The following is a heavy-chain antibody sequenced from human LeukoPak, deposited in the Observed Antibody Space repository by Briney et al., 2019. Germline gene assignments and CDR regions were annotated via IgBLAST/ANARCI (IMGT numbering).Heavy chain of an antibody. V-gene: IGHV1-18*01. CDR3: ARGESYYDSSGYKLDY. CDR1: GYTLTSYG. D-gene: IGHD3-22*01. CDR2: ISAYNGNT. J-gene: IGHJ4*02. Sequence: ASVKVSCKASGYTLTSYGISWVRQAPRQGLEWMGWISAYNGNTNYAQKLQGRVTITTDTSTSTAYMELRSLRSDDTAVYYCARGESYYDSSGYKLDYWGQGTLVTVSS.